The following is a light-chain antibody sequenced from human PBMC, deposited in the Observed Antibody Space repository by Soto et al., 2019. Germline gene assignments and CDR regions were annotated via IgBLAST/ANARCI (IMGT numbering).Light chain of an antibody. Sequence: QMTQSPSTLSASVGYRVTITCWASHNIERWMAWYQQKPGKAPSLLIFDASTLHSGVPSRFSGSGYGTDFTLTISSLQPDDFATYYCQQFAISTTFGQGTKVDI. J-gene: IGKJ1*01. CDR1: HNIERW. CDR3: QQFAISTT. CDR2: DAS. V-gene: IGKV1-5*01.